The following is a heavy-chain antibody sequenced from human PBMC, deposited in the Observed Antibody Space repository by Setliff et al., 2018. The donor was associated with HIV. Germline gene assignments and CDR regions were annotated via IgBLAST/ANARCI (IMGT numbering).Heavy chain of an antibody. V-gene: IGHV3-23*01. CDR2: ISSSGGST. CDR3: SRHLGYCSTTNSC. J-gene: IGHJ4*02. Sequence: GGSLRLSCAASGFTFSSYAMSWVRQAPGKGLDWVSAISSSGGSTYYADSVKGRFTISRDDSKNTLYLQMNSLRAEDTAVYYCSRHLGYCSTTNSCWGQGTPVTVSS. CDR1: GFTFSSYA. D-gene: IGHD2-2*03.